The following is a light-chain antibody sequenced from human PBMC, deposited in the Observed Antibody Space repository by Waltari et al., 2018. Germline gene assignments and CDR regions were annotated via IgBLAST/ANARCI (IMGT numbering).Light chain of an antibody. V-gene: IGKV3-20*01. J-gene: IGKJ3*01. Sequence: EIVLTQSPGTLSLSPGERATLACRASQSVSSNSLAWYQQKPGQAPRLLIYAASSRATGIADRFSGSGSGTDFTLTISRLEPEDFAVYYCQQYGSSPRTFGPGTKVDVK. CDR3: QQYGSSPRT. CDR1: QSVSSNS. CDR2: AAS.